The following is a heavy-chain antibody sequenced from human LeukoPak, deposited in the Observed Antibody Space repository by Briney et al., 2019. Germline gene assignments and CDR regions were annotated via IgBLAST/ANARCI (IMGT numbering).Heavy chain of an antibody. V-gene: IGHV3-23*01. CDR1: GFTFSSYA. CDR3: AKDGAYDSSGYYFGY. J-gene: IGHJ4*02. D-gene: IGHD3-22*01. Sequence: GGSLRLSCAASGFTFSSYATSWVRQAPGKGLEWVSAISGSGGSTYYADSVKGRFTISRDNSKNTLYLQMNSLRAEDTAVYYCAKDGAYDSSGYYFGYWGQGTLVTVSS. CDR2: ISGSGGST.